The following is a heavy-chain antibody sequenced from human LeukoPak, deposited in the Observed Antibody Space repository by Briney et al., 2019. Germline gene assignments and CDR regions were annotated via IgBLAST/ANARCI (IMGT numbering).Heavy chain of an antibody. Sequence: PSETLSLTCAVYGGSFSGYYWSWIRQPPGKGLEWIGEINHSGSTNYNPSLKSRVTISVDTSKNQFSLKLSSVTAADTAVYYCASGVIGLAVAVSGLFSDYWGQGTLVTVSS. V-gene: IGHV4-34*01. CDR3: ASGVIGLAVAVSGLFSDY. CDR2: INHSGST. D-gene: IGHD6-19*01. CDR1: GGSFSGYY. J-gene: IGHJ4*02.